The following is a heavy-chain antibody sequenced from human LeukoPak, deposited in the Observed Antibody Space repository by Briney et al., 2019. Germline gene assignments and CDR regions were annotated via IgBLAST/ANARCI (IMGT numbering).Heavy chain of an antibody. CDR1: GFTFSSYG. CDR2: ILYDGSNK. Sequence: GSLRLSCAASGFTFSSYGMHWVRQPPGRVLEWVAFILYDGSNKYYADSVKGRFTISRDNSKNTLYLQMNSLRAEDTAVYYCAKVKWELRTDWFDPWGQGTLVTVSS. CDR3: AKVKWELRTDWFDP. J-gene: IGHJ5*02. D-gene: IGHD1-26*01. V-gene: IGHV3-30*02.